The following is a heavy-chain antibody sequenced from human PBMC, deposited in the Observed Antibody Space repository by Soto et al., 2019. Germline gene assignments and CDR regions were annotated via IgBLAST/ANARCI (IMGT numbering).Heavy chain of an antibody. D-gene: IGHD3-10*01. CDR3: ARRDEVSYFSCYYFSGMDV. CDR2: ISYDGNHK. Sequence: QVQLVESGGGVVQPGRSLRLSCAASGFTFSNDGMHWVRQAPGKGLERVTFISYDGNHKYYADSVKGRFTISRDNSKNTLFLQMNRLTAEASAVYYCARRDEVSYFSCYYFSGMDVWGQGTTLTV. V-gene: IGHV3-30*03. J-gene: IGHJ6*02. CDR1: GFTFSNDG.